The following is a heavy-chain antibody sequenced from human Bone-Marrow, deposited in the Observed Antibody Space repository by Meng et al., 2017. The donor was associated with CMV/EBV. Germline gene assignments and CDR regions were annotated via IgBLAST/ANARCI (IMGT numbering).Heavy chain of an antibody. D-gene: IGHD2-2*01. V-gene: IGHV3-66*02. CDR1: GFTVSSNF. J-gene: IGHJ4*02. CDR3: ARVGAPAAIDY. CDR2: IYSGGST. Sequence: GGSLRLSCAASGFTVSSNFMTWVRQAPGKGLEWVSLIYSGGSTYYADSVKGRFTISRDNSKNTLYLQMNSLRTEDTAVYYCARVGAPAAIDYWGQGTLVTVSS.